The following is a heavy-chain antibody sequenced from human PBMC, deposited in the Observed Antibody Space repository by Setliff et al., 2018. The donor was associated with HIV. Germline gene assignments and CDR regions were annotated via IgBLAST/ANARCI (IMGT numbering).Heavy chain of an antibody. Sequence: GASVKVSCKASGDTFTTYALHWVRQAPGQRLEWMGWINAGNGDTKSSQKFQGRVTITRDTSASTAYMELSSLRSEDTGVYYCAIGSSNWPHRPNNYYFDYWGHGTLVTISS. CDR1: GDTFTTYA. V-gene: IGHV1-3*01. J-gene: IGHJ4*01. D-gene: IGHD6-13*01. CDR2: INAGNGDT. CDR3: AIGSSNWPHRPNNYYFDY.